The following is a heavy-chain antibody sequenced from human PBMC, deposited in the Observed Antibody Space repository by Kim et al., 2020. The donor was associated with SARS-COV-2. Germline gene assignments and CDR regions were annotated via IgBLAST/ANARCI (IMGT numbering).Heavy chain of an antibody. CDR3: ARRMGVRGEWFGESFYYYYGMDV. D-gene: IGHD3-10*01. V-gene: IGHV1-46*01. J-gene: IGHJ6*02. Sequence: ASVKVSCKASGYTFTSYYMHWVRQAPGQGLEWMGIINPSGGSTSYAQKFQGRVTMTRDTSTSTVYMELSSLRSEDTAVYYCARRMGVRGEWFGESFYYYYGMDVWGQGTTVTVSS. CDR2: INPSGGST. CDR1: GYTFTSYY.